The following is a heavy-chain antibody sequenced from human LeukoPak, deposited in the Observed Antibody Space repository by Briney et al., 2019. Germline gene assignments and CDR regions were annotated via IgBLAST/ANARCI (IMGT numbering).Heavy chain of an antibody. CDR1: GFTFSSHG. Sequence: GGSLRLSCAASGFTFSSHGMHWVRQAPGKGLEWVAVISYDGSNKYCADSVKGRFTISRDNSKNTLYLQMNSLRAEDTAVYYCAKDLRSYYYYYGMDVWGQGTTVTVSS. CDR3: AKDLRSYYYYYGMDV. V-gene: IGHV3-30*18. J-gene: IGHJ6*02. CDR2: ISYDGSNK.